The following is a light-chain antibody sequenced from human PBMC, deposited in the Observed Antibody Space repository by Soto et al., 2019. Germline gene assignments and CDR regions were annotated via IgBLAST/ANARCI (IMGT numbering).Light chain of an antibody. CDR3: SSYTTSSSYV. Sequence: QSVLTQPASVSGSPGRSITISCTGTSSDVGGYIYVSWYQQHPGKAPKLMIYDVTSRPSGVSYRFSGSKSGNTASLTISGFQAEDEADYYCSSYTTSSSYVFGTGTKVTVL. CDR1: SSDVGGYIY. J-gene: IGLJ1*01. V-gene: IGLV2-14*01. CDR2: DVT.